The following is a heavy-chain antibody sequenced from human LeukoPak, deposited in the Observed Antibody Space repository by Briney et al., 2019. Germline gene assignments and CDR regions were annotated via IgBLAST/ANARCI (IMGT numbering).Heavy chain of an antibody. CDR2: IYYSGST. D-gene: IGHD5-18*01. J-gene: IGHJ4*02. V-gene: IGHV4-59*08. CDR3: ARHWVQNAHVDTAMAPLGY. CDR1: GGSISSYY. Sequence: PSETLSLTCTVSGGSISSYYWSWIRQPPGKGLEWIGYIYYSGSTNYNPSLKSRVTISVDTSKNQFSLKLSSVTAADTAVYYCARHWVQNAHVDTAMAPLGYWGQGTLVIVSS.